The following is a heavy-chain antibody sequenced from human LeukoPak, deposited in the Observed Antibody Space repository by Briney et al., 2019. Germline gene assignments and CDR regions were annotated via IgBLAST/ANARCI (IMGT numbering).Heavy chain of an antibody. CDR3: AKGGREPARLAVPMYHYFDG. J-gene: IGHJ2*01. D-gene: IGHD6-19*01. Sequence: GGSLRLSCAASGFSFSIHAMSWVRQAPGKGLEWVSGISGRTGNSDYADAVKGRFTISRDNSKDTVFLKMNRLRVEDTAVYYCAKGGREPARLAVPMYHYFDGWGRGTRVTVSS. CDR2: ISGRTGNS. CDR1: GFSFSIHA. V-gene: IGHV3-23*01.